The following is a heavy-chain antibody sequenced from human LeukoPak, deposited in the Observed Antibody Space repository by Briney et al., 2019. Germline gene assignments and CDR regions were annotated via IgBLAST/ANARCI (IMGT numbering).Heavy chain of an antibody. D-gene: IGHD5-18*01. Sequence: SETLSLTCTVSGGSISSGSYYWSWIRQPAGKGLEWIGRIYTSGSTNYNPSLKSRVTISVDTSKNQFSLKLSSVTAADTAVYYCAAHEAWVQFDDFDIWGQGTMVTVSS. V-gene: IGHV4-61*02. J-gene: IGHJ3*02. CDR2: IYTSGST. CDR3: AAHEAWVQFDDFDI. CDR1: GGSISSGSYY.